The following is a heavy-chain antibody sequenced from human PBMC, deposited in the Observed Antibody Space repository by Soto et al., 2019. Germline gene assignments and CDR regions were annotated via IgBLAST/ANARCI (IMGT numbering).Heavy chain of an antibody. D-gene: IGHD3-3*01. CDR1: GYTFTSYA. V-gene: IGHV7-4-1*01. Sequence: ASVKVSCKASGYTFTSYAMNWVRQAPGQGLEWMGWINTNTGNPTYAQGFTGRFVFSLDTSVSTAYLQICSLKAEDTAVYYCARDAAPPTYDFWSGYYNRYYYYGMDVWGQGXTVTVSS. CDR3: ARDAAPPTYDFWSGYYNRYYYYGMDV. J-gene: IGHJ6*02. CDR2: INTNTGNP.